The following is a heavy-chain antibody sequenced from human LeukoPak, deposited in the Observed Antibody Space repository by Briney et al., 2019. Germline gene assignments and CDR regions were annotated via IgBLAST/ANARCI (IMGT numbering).Heavy chain of an antibody. Sequence: PSETLSLTCTVSGGSISSYYWSWIRQPAGKGLEWIGRIYTSGSTNYNPSLKSRVTMSVDTSKNQFSLKLSSGTAADTAVYYCARGGYDSSGYLFFDYWGQGTLVTVSS. CDR1: GGSISSYY. D-gene: IGHD3-22*01. CDR3: ARGGYDSSGYLFFDY. CDR2: IYTSGST. V-gene: IGHV4-4*07. J-gene: IGHJ4*02.